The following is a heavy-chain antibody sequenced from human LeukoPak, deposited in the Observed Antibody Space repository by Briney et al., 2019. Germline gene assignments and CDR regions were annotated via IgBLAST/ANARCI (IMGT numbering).Heavy chain of an antibody. CDR2: ISYDGSNK. CDR1: GFTFSSYG. D-gene: IGHD3-10*01. V-gene: IGHV3-30*18. Sequence: GGSLRLSCAASGFTFSSYGMHWVRQAPGKGLEWVAVISYDGSNKYYADSVKGRFTISRDNSKNTLYLQMNSLRVEDTAVYYCAKDRSGYGSGSYSVDYWGQGTLVTVSS. J-gene: IGHJ4*02. CDR3: AKDRSGYGSGSYSVDY.